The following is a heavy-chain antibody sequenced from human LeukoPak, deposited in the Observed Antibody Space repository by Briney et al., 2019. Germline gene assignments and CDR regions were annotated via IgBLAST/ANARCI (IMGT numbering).Heavy chain of an antibody. J-gene: IGHJ4*02. Sequence: ASVKVSCKVSGYTLTELSMHWVRQAPGKGLEWMGGFDPEDGETIYAQKFRGRVTMTEDTSTDTAYMELSSLRSEDTAVYYCATALRFPCTSCYDYWGQGTLVTVSS. CDR1: GYTLTELS. V-gene: IGHV1-24*01. CDR2: FDPEDGET. D-gene: IGHD2-2*01. CDR3: ATALRFPCTSCYDY.